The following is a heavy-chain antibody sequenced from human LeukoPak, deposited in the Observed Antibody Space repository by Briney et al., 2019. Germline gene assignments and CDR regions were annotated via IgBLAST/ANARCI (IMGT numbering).Heavy chain of an antibody. CDR2: IRRDGTT. D-gene: IGHD2-15*01. V-gene: IGHV3-74*01. CDR1: GFTVSSYW. Sequence: PGGYLTLSCAASGFTVSSYWIHWVRQAPGRGLVWVSLIRRDGTTSFAASVQGRFTISRDNARNTLYLQMNSLAAEDTAVYYCARDAGQATPFDYWGPGTLVTVSS. CDR3: ARDAGQATPFDY. J-gene: IGHJ4*02.